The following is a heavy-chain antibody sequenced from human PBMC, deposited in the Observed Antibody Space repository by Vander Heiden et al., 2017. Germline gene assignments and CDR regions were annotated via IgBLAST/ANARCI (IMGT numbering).Heavy chain of an antibody. CDR3: ARQFRYSYGVGRD. V-gene: IGHV4-39*01. J-gene: IGHJ4*02. Sequence: QLQLQESGPGLVKPSETLSLTCTVSGGSISSSSYYWGWIRQPPGKGLEWIGSIYYSGSTYYNPSLKSRVTISVDTSKNQFSLKLSSVTAADTAVYYCARQFRYSYGVGRDWGQGTLVTVSS. D-gene: IGHD5-18*01. CDR2: IYYSGST. CDR1: GGSISSSSYY.